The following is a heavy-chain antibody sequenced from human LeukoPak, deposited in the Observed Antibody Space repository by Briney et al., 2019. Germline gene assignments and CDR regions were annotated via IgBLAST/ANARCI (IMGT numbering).Heavy chain of an antibody. V-gene: IGHV4-59*01. CDR3: ARVISGYEAYFDY. Sequence: SETLSLTCTVSGGSISSYYWSWIRQPPGKGLEWIGYIYYSGSTNYNPSLKSRVTISVDTSKNQFSLKLSSVTAADTAVYYCARVISGYEAYFDYWGQGTLVTVSS. J-gene: IGHJ4*02. CDR2: IYYSGST. CDR1: GGSISSYY. D-gene: IGHD5-12*01.